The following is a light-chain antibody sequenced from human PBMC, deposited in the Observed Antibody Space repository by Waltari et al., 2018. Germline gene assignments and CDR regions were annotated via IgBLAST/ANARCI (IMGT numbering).Light chain of an antibody. CDR1: QSLNDW. Sequence: DIQMTQSPSTLSASVGDRVTITCRASQSLNDWLAGYQQKPGKAPKLLIYKPSSLETGVPSRFSGSGSGTEFTLTISSLQPDDFATYYCQHYISYSWTFGQGTKVEIK. J-gene: IGKJ1*01. V-gene: IGKV1-5*03. CDR3: QHYISYSWT. CDR2: KPS.